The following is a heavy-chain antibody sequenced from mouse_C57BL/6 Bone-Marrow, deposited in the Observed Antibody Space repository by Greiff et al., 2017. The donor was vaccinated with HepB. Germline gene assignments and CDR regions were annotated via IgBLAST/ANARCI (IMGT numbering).Heavy chain of an antibody. CDR2: INPSSGYT. CDR3: AHYEAMDY. J-gene: IGHJ4*01. D-gene: IGHD2-4*01. V-gene: IGHV1-7*01. Sequence: VQGVESGAELAKPGASVKLSCKASGYTFTSYWMHWVKQRPGQGLEWIGYINPSSGYTKYNQKFKDKATLTADKSSSTAYMQLSSLTYEDSAVYYCAHYEAMDYWGQGTSVTVSS. CDR1: GYTFTSYW.